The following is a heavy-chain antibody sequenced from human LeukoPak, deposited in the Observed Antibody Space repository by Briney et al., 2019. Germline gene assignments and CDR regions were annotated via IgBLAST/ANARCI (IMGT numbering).Heavy chain of an antibody. CDR1: GFTFSSYA. CDR2: ISGSGGST. CDR3: AKDPRGYSGYDAR. Sequence: GGPLRLSCAASGFTFSSYAMSWVRQAPGKGLEWVSAISGSGGSTYYADSVKGRFTISRDNSKNTLYLQMNSLRAEDAAVYYCAKDPRGYSGYDARWGQGTLVTVSS. D-gene: IGHD5-12*01. J-gene: IGHJ4*02. V-gene: IGHV3-23*01.